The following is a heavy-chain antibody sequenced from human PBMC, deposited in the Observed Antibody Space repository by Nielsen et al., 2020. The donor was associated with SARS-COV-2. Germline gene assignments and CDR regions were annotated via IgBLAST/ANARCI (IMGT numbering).Heavy chain of an antibody. J-gene: IGHJ1*01. Sequence: ASVKVSCKASGYTFGNYGISWVRQAPGEGLEWMGWVSAYTGNTNYAQHVQGRVTMTTDTSTSTAYMELKSLRSDDTAVYFCARGEPEYFQYWGQGTLVIVSS. CDR3: ARGEPEYFQY. V-gene: IGHV1-18*04. D-gene: IGHD1-14*01. CDR2: VSAYTGNT. CDR1: GYTFGNYG.